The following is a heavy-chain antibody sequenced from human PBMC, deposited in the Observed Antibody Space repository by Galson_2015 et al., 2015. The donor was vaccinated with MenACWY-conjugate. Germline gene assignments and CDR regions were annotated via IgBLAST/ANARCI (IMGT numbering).Heavy chain of an antibody. D-gene: IGHD3-10*01. V-gene: IGHV3-30-3*01. Sequence: SLRLSCAASGFTLSDYAIHWVRQAPGKGLEWAALISYDGNNKYYADSGKGRFTISTDNSKNTLFLQMNSVRDEDTAVYYCARGVLGIRGAIITPAVSLPCDYSGPGTQVTVSS. J-gene: IGHJ4*02. CDR2: ISYDGNNK. CDR3: ARGVLGIRGAIITPAVSLPCDY. CDR1: GFTLSDYA.